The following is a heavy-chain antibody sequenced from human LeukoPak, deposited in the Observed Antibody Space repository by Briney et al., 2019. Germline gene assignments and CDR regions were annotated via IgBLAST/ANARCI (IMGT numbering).Heavy chain of an antibody. D-gene: IGHD3-9*01. Sequence: PSETLSLTCTVSGGSISSYYWSWIRQPAGKGLEWIGRIYTSGSTNYNPSLKSRVTMSVDTSKNQFSLKLSSVTAADTAVYYCARDNRSYYDILTGYFYYMDVWGKGTTVTVSS. CDR2: IYTSGST. CDR1: GGSISSYY. J-gene: IGHJ6*03. V-gene: IGHV4-4*07. CDR3: ARDNRSYYDILTGYFYYMDV.